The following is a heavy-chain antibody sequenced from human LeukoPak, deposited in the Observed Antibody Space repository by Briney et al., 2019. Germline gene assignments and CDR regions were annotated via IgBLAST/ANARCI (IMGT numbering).Heavy chain of an antibody. V-gene: IGHV1-18*01. D-gene: IGHD6-13*01. J-gene: IGHJ6*02. CDR2: ISAYNGNT. Sequence: ASVKVSCKASGYTFTSYGISWVRQAPGQGLEWMGWISAYNGNTNYAQKLQGRVTMTTDTSTSTAYMELRSQRSDDTAVYYCARDPTGYSSSWYESNYYYYGMDVWGQGTTVTVSS. CDR1: GYTFTSYG. CDR3: ARDPTGYSSSWYESNYYYYGMDV.